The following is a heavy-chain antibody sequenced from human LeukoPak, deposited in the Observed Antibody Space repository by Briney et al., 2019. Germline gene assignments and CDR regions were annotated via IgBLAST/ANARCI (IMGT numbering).Heavy chain of an antibody. CDR3: ARDQVGATRWDWFDP. D-gene: IGHD1-26*01. CDR1: GGSISSSSYY. V-gene: IGHV4-39*07. Sequence: SETLSLTCTVSGGSISSSSYYWGWIRQPPGKGLEWIGSIYYSGSTYYNPSLKSRVTISVDTSKNQFSLKLSSVTAADTAVYYCARDQVGATRWDWFDPWGQGTLVTVSS. J-gene: IGHJ5*02. CDR2: IYYSGST.